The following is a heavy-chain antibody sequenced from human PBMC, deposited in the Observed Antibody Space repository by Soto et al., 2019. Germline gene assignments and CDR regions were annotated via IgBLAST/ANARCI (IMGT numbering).Heavy chain of an antibody. CDR1: GFSFSDHS. Sequence: EGQLVESGGGVVQPGGSLTLSCVGSGFSFSDHSMNWVRRAPGKGLQWVSYISSSGDNIHYADSVKGRFTVSRDNAKNTLFLRMNSLRDDDTAMYYCARLPKGSLVTAWGQGTLVTVSS. D-gene: IGHD2-21*02. CDR3: ARLPKGSLVTA. V-gene: IGHV3-48*02. CDR2: ISSSGDNI. J-gene: IGHJ4*02.